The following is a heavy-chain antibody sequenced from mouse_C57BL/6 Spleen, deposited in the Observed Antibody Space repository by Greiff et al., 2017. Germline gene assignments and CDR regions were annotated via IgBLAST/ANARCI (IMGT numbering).Heavy chain of an antibody. CDR2: FYPGSGSI. V-gene: IGHV1-62-2*01. J-gene: IGHJ2*01. CDR1: GYTFTEYT. CDR3: ARHEGGLYYFDY. Sequence: VKLMASGAELVKPGASVKLSCKASGYTFTEYTIHWVKQRSGQGLEWIGWFYPGSGSIKYNEKVKDKATLTADKSSSTVYMELSRLTSEDSAVYFCARHEGGLYYFDYWGQGTTLTVSS.